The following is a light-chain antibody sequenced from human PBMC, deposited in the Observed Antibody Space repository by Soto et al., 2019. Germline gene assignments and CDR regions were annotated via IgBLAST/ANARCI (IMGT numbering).Light chain of an antibody. CDR3: SSYAGSSNV. J-gene: IGLJ1*01. CDR1: SANIGAGFD. Sequence: QSVLTQPPSVSGAPGQRVTISCTGSSANIGAGFDVHWYQQLPGTAPELLIYGNNNRPSGVPDRFSGSKSGNTASLTVSGLQAEDEADYYCSSYAGSSNVFGTGTKVTVL. CDR2: GNN. V-gene: IGLV1-40*01.